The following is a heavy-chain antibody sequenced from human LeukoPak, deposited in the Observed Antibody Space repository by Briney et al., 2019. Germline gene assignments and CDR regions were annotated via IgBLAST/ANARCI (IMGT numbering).Heavy chain of an antibody. J-gene: IGHJ6*02. CDR1: GGSITHYY. V-gene: IGHV4-59*01. CDR3: ARTQRGYNYGYQYYYYGLDV. Sequence: PSETLPLTCSVSGGSITHYYWSWIRQPPGKGLEWIGYIYYSGSTNYNPSLKSRVTISVDTSKIRFSLKLSSVTAADTAVYYCARTQRGYNYGYQYYYYGLDVWGQGTTVTVSS. D-gene: IGHD5-18*01. CDR2: IYYSGST.